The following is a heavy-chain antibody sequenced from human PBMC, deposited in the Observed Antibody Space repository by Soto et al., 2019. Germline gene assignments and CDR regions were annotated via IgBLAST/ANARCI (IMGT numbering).Heavy chain of an antibody. V-gene: IGHV3-23*01. J-gene: IGHJ4*02. CDR2: ISGSGGVT. CDR1: GFSFNSNA. CDR3: TTDAFNYFDY. Sequence: GGSLRLSCTASGFSFNSNAMSWVRQAPGKGLEWVSVISGSGGVTFYADSVKGRFFISRDNSKNTMFLQMNSLKTEDTAVYYCTTDAFNYFDYWGQGALVTVSS.